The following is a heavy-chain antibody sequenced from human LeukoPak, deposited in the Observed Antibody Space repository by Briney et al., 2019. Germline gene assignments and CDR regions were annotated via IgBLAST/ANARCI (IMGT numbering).Heavy chain of an antibody. J-gene: IGHJ4*02. CDR3: ATSPGCNGPTNF. Sequence: PGGSLRLSCVSSGFTVGSNCMSWVRQAPGRGLEWVSVIYSGGGTQYADSMKGRFTISRDNSKNTLYLQVNSLRAEDTAVYYCATSPGCNGPTNFWGQGTLVTVSS. V-gene: IGHV3-66*01. CDR2: IYSGGGT. D-gene: IGHD4/OR15-4a*01. CDR1: GFTVGSNC.